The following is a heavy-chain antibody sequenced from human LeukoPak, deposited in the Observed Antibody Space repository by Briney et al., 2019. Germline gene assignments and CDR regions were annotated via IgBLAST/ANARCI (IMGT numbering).Heavy chain of an antibody. D-gene: IGHD3-22*01. V-gene: IGHV4-34*01. CDR3: ARGLLPYYYDSSGYNVYFDY. J-gene: IGHJ4*02. Sequence: PSETLSLTCAVYGGSFSGYYWSWIRQPPGKGLELIGEINHSGSTNYNPSLKSRVTISVDTSKNQFSLKLSSVTAADTAVYYCARGLLPYYYDSSGYNVYFDYWGQGTLVTVSS. CDR1: GGSFSGYY. CDR2: INHSGST.